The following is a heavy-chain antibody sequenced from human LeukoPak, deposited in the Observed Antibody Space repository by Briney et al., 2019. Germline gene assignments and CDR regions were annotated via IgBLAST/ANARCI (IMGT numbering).Heavy chain of an antibody. D-gene: IGHD6-19*01. CDR2: IYSGGST. CDR1: GFSVRTNY. J-gene: IGHJ4*02. Sequence: PGGSLRLSCAASGFSVRTNYMSWVRQAPGKGLEWVSVIYSGGSTYYADSVKDRFTISRDNSKNTLYLQMNSLRAEDTAVYYCARDSSSGWYHDYWGQGTLVTVSS. CDR3: ARDSSSGWYHDY. V-gene: IGHV3-66*01.